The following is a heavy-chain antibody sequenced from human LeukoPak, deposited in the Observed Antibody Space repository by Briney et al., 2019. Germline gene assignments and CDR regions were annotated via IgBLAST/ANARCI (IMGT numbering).Heavy chain of an antibody. CDR2: IHRAGRT. V-gene: IGHV4-4*02. D-gene: IGHD3-9*01. CDR3: GKTDIYFNPIDY. Sequence: SGTLSLTCAVSGVSISSSEWWVWVRQPPGQGLEWIGEIHRAGRTRYNPSLKSRVTISMDYSKNQFSLKLTSVTAADTAIYYCGKTDIYFNPIDYWGPVSLVTVSS. J-gene: IGHJ4*02. CDR1: GVSISSSEW.